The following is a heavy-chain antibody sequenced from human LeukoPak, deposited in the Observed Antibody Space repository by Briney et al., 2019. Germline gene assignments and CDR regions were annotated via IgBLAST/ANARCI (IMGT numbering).Heavy chain of an antibody. CDR3: AKASGSSGYYPFYP. Sequence: GGSLRLSCAASGFTFDDYAMHWVRQAPGKGLEWVSGISWNSGSIGYADSVKGRFTISRDNAKNSLYLQMNSLRAEDTALYYCAKASGSSGYYPFYPWGQGTLVTVSS. J-gene: IGHJ5*02. D-gene: IGHD3-22*01. CDR1: GFTFDDYA. CDR2: ISWNSGSI. V-gene: IGHV3-9*01.